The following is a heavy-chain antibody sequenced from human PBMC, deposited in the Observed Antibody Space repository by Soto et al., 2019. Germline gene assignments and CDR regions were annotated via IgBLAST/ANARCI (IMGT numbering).Heavy chain of an antibody. CDR1: EWTCSNYA. D-gene: IGHD2-2*01. CDR3: AKGLVVPAAQKSYFDY. Sequence: GGPLRVSERASEWTCSNYAMSWISQAPGKGLEWVSAISGSGGSTYYADSVKGRFTISRDNSKNTLYLQMNSLRAEDTAVYFCAKGLVVPAAQKSYFDYWVQGTLVT. J-gene: IGHJ4*02. V-gene: IGHV3-23*01. CDR2: ISGSGGST.